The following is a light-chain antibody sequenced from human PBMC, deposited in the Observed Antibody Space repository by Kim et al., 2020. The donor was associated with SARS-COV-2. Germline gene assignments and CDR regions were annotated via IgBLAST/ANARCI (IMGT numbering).Light chain of an antibody. CDR2: YES. V-gene: IGLV3-21*04. Sequence: APGKTARITCGGNNIGSNSVHWYQQKPGQAPVLVIYYESDRPSGIPERFSGSNSGNTATLTISRVEAGDEVDYYCQVWDSSSDHVVFGGGTQLTVL. J-gene: IGLJ2*01. CDR1: NIGSNS. CDR3: QVWDSSSDHVV.